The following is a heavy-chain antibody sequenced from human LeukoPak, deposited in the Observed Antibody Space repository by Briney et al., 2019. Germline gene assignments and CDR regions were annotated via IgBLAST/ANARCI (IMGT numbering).Heavy chain of an antibody. CDR1: GGSLSSGDYY. CDR2: IYYSGST. Sequence: SETLSLTCTVSGGSLSSGDYYWSWIRQHPGKGLEWIGYIYYSGSTYYNPSLKSRVTISIDTSKNQFSLKLSSVTAADTAVYYCARDGGYCSGGNCFDAFDIWGQGTMVTVSS. V-gene: IGHV4-31*03. J-gene: IGHJ3*02. D-gene: IGHD2-15*01. CDR3: ARDGGYCSGGNCFDAFDI.